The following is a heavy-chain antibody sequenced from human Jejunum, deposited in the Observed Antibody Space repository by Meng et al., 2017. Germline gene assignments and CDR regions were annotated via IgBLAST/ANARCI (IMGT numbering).Heavy chain of an antibody. D-gene: IGHD1-14*01. CDR3: AKLTTN. Sequence: EVQLVDSGGGLVQPGGSLRLSWAASGLTFSSHTVSWVRQAPGKGMEWVSSISASTSSTYYTDSVKGRFTISRDNSKNTLYLQMDSLRAEDTAVYYCAKLTTNWGQGTLVPSPQ. CDR2: ISASTSST. CDR1: GLTFSSHT. J-gene: IGHJ4*02. V-gene: IGHV3-23*04.